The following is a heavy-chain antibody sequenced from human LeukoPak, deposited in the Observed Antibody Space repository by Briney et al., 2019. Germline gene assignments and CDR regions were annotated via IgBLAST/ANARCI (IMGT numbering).Heavy chain of an antibody. CDR1: GFTFTNYW. CDR2: IKQDGGAK. Sequence: GGSLRLSCAASGFTFTNYWITWLRQAPGKGLEWVANIKQDGGAKNYVDSVKGRFTISIDNAKNSLYLQMNNLRVEDTAVYYCARERVTTTSFDYWGQGVLVTVSS. CDR3: ARERVTTTSFDY. D-gene: IGHD2/OR15-2a*01. J-gene: IGHJ4*02. V-gene: IGHV3-7*01.